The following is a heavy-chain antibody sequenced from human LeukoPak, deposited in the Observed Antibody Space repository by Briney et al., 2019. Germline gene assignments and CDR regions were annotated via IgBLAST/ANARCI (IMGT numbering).Heavy chain of an antibody. CDR2: SHAGTGNT. V-gene: IGHV1-3*02. J-gene: IGHJ4*02. Sequence: GASVKVSCKASGYTFTGYTLHWVRQAPGQRLEWMAWSHAGTGNTKYSQEFQGRVTITRDTSASTSYMELSSLRSEDMAGYYCARAKDYAFDHWGQGTLVTVSS. D-gene: IGHD4-17*01. CDR1: GYTFTGYT. CDR3: ARAKDYAFDH.